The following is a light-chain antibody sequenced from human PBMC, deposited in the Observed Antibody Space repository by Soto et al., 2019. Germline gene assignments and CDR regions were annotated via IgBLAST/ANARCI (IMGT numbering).Light chain of an antibody. CDR1: QSIGRY. CDR2: AAC. CDR3: QQSYRTPYT. J-gene: IGKJ2*01. Sequence: DIQMTQSPSSLSASVGDRVTITGRASQSIGRYLNWYQQKPGKAPKLLIYAACSLESGVPAKFISSGSGTHFTLAISSLQPEDFATYYCQQSYRTPYTFGQGTKLDIK. V-gene: IGKV1-39*01.